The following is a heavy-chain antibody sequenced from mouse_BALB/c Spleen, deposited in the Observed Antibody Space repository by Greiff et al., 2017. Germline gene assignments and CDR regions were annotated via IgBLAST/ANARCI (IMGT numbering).Heavy chain of an antibody. CDR3: TRDGNYVWYFDV. CDR2: INPYNDGT. D-gene: IGHD2-1*01. Sequence: EVQLQQSGPELVKPGASVKMSCKASGYTFTSYVMHWVKQKPGQGLEWIGYINPYNDGTKYNEKFKGKATLTSDKSSSTAYMELSSLTSEDSAVYCCTRDGNYVWYFDVWGAGTTVTVSS. J-gene: IGHJ1*01. V-gene: IGHV1-14*01. CDR1: GYTFTSYV.